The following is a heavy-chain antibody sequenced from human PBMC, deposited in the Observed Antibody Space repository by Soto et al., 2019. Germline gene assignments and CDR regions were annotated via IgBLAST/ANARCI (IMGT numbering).Heavy chain of an antibody. J-gene: IGHJ4*02. CDR3: ARGAPGTGYTFDY. V-gene: IGHV4-59*01. CDR2: INHSGST. D-gene: IGHD1-1*01. CDR1: GDSISSYY. Sequence: SETLSLTCTVSGDSISSYYWSWIRQPPGKGLEWIGYINHSGSTNHNPSLKSRVTLSLDMSKNHFSLKLTSVTAAATAVYYCARGAPGTGYTFDYWGQGTLVTVSS.